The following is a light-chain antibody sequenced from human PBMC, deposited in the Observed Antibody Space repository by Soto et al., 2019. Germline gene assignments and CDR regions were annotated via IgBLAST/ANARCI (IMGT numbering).Light chain of an antibody. J-gene: IGKJ1*01. CDR1: QSITRW. CDR3: QHTFSVPPWT. V-gene: IGKV1-5*01. CDR2: DAS. Sequence: DIQMTQSPSTLSASVGDRVTITCRASQSITRWLAWYQQKPGKAPKLLIYDASNLQSGVPSRFSGSGSGTEFTLTIGSLQPDDFAIYSCQHTFSVPPWTFGQGTKVEVK.